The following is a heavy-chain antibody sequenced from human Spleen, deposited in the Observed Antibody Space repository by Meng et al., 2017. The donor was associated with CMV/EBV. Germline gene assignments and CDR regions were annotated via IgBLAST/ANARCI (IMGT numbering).Heavy chain of an antibody. CDR3: TRDQLVVPGATGPFI. V-gene: IGHV1-2*02. CDR1: GNRVTDEE. Sequence: GNRVTDEEVEWGRQAPGQGRGWMGWINPSSGDTHSAQKFQGRVTMTRDSSINTAYLDLSRLRSDDADSYDCTRDQLVVPGATGPFIWGQGTLVTVSS. CDR2: INPSSGDT. J-gene: IGHJ4*02. D-gene: IGHD2-2*01.